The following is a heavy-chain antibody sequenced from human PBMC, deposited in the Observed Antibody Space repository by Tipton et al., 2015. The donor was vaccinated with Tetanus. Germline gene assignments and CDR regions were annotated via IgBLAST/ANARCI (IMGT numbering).Heavy chain of an antibody. J-gene: IGHJ3*01. Sequence: SLRLSCEASGFTFTNHGMHWVRQAPGKGLERVALIWYDGSNPSYAHSVRGRFTISRDNSKSTLFLQMNSLRAEDTAVYFCARRTNSGHVYNPLDLWGQGTMVTVSS. D-gene: IGHD5-24*01. CDR3: ARRTNSGHVYNPLDL. CDR2: IWYDGSNP. CDR1: GFTFTNHG. V-gene: IGHV3-33*01.